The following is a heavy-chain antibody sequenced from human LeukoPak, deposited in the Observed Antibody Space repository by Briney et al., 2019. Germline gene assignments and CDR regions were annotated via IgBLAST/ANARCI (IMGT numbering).Heavy chain of an antibody. V-gene: IGHV1-2*02. D-gene: IGHD2-2*01. Sequence: ASVKVSCKASGYNFTDYYMHWVRQAPGQGFEWMGWINPNSGDTNYAQKSQGRVTMTRDTSISTAHMELSRLRSDDTAVYYCARANFLYCSSTTCLFDYWGQGTLVIVSS. CDR2: INPNSGDT. CDR1: GYNFTDYY. J-gene: IGHJ4*02. CDR3: ARANFLYCSSTTCLFDY.